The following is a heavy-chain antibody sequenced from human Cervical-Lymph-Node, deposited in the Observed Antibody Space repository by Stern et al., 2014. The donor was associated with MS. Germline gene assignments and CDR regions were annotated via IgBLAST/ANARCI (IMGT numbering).Heavy chain of an antibody. V-gene: IGHV3-21*01. Sequence: EVQLEESGGGLVKPGGSLRLSCAASGFTFRNYSMNWVRQAPGKGLQWVSSISSSSRYIFYADSLKGRITISRDNAYNSLYLQMNSLRAEDTAVYYCARDSNVDSSGYFPYYFFYGMDVWGQGTTVTVSS. CDR1: GFTFRNYS. CDR2: ISSSSRYI. CDR3: ARDSNVDSSGYFPYYFFYGMDV. D-gene: IGHD3-22*01. J-gene: IGHJ6*02.